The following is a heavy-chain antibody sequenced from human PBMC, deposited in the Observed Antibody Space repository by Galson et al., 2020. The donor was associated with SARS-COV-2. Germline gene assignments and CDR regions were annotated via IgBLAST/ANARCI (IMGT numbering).Heavy chain of an antibody. CDR2: IIPIFGTA. CDR1: GGTFSTYT. V-gene: IGHV1-69*06. CDR3: ARDHSSGWPLIDY. D-gene: IGHD6-19*01. Sequence: SVKVSCKASGGTFSTYTISWVRQAPGQGLEWMGGIIPIFGTARYAQKFQGRVTITADKSTSTAYMELSSLRSEDTAIYYCARDHSSGWPLIDYWGQGTLVTVSS. J-gene: IGHJ4*02.